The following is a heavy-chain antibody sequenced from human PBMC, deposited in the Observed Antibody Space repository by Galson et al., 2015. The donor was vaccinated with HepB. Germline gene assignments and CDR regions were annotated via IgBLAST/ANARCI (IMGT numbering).Heavy chain of an antibody. CDR2: IHSTSNT. D-gene: IGHD3-22*01. J-gene: IGHJ4*02. CDR1: GFNVSNTY. V-gene: IGHV3-53*01. Sequence: SLRLSCAASGFNVSNTYMTWVRQAPGKGLEWLSVIHSTSNTYYADSVKGRFTISRDNSKNALYLQMDNLGAEDTAVYYCARVYHYDSSGLLYWGQGTLVTVSS. CDR3: ARVYHYDSSGLLY.